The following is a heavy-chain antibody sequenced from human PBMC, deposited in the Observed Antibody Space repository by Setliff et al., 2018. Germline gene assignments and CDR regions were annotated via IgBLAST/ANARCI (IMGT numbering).Heavy chain of an antibody. V-gene: IGHV1-69*10. CDR1: GGTFSSYA. CDR3: ARDAGGTISIAVFDY. CDR2: IIPILGIA. J-gene: IGHJ4*02. Sequence: SVKVSCKASGGTFSSYAISWVRQAPGQGLEWMGGIIPILGIANYAQKFQGRVTITADESTSTAYMELSSLRSEDTAVYYCARDAGGTISIAVFDYWGQGTLVTVSS. D-gene: IGHD6-19*01.